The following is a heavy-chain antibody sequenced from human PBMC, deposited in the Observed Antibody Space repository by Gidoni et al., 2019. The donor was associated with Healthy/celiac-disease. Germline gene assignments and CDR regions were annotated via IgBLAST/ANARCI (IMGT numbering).Heavy chain of an antibody. Sequence: QVQLVQSGAEVNKPGSSVTVSCKASGCTFSSYALSWVRQAPGQGLEWMGGIIPIFGTANYAQKFQGRVTITADESTSTAYMELSSLRSEDTAVYYCACQKGPGINIDYWGQGTLVTVSS. CDR3: ACQKGPGINIDY. J-gene: IGHJ4*02. D-gene: IGHD1-20*01. V-gene: IGHV1-69*01. CDR1: GCTFSSYA. CDR2: IIPIFGTA.